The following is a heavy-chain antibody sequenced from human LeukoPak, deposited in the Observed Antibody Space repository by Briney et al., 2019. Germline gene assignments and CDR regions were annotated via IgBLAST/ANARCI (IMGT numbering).Heavy chain of an antibody. CDR2: IYYSGST. D-gene: IGHD3-3*01. V-gene: IGHV4-61*08. Sequence: SETLSLTCTVSGGSISSGDYYWSWIRQPPGKGLEWIGYIYYSGSTNYNPSLKSRVTISVDTSKNQFSLKLSSVTAADTAVYYCARAGIFGPMDVWGKGTTVTVSS. J-gene: IGHJ6*03. CDR3: ARAGIFGPMDV. CDR1: GGSISSGDYY.